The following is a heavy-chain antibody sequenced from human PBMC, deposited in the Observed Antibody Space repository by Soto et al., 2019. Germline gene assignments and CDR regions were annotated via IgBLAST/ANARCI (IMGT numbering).Heavy chain of an antibody. V-gene: IGHV3-7*03. J-gene: IGHJ6*02. D-gene: IGHD4-17*01. CDR2: IKQDGSEK. CDR3: ARESTPWYRDHYGMDG. CDR1: GFTFSSYW. Sequence: EVQLVESGGGLVQPGGSLRLSCAASGFTFSSYWMSWVRRAPGKGLEWVANIKQDGSEKYYVDSVKGRFTISRDNAKNSLYLQMNSLRAEDTAVYYCARESTPWYRDHYGMDGWGQGTTVTVSS.